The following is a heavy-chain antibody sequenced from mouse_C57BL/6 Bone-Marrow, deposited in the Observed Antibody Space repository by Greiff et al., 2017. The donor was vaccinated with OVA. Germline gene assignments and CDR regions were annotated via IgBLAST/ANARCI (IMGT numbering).Heavy chain of an antibody. Sequence: VQLQQSGAELVKPGASVKLSCKTSGYTFTSYWMHWVKQRPGQGLEWIGMIHPNSGSTNYNEKFKSKATLTVDKSSSTAYMQLSSLTSEDSAVYYCARGGFYYSNYVGWYFDVGGTGTTVTVSS. CDR1: GYTFTSYW. D-gene: IGHD2-5*01. CDR3: ARGGFYYSNYVGWYFDV. CDR2: IHPNSGST. V-gene: IGHV1-64*01. J-gene: IGHJ1*03.